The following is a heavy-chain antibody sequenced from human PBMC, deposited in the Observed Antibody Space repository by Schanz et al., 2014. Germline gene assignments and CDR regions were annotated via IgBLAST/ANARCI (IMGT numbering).Heavy chain of an antibody. Sequence: EVQLVESGGGLAQPGGSLRLSCAASGITFSGYSMNWVRQAPGKGLEWVSYISGSSSTKYYADSVKGRFTISRDNGKNSLYLKRNSVRAEETAVYCCARDYESALSSPRHDAFDVWGQGTVVTVSS. CDR1: GITFSGYS. J-gene: IGHJ3*01. V-gene: IGHV3-48*01. CDR3: ARDYESALSSPRHDAFDV. D-gene: IGHD3-22*01. CDR2: ISGSSSTK.